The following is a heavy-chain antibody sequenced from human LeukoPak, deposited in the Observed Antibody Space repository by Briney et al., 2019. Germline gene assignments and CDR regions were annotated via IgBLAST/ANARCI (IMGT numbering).Heavy chain of an antibody. D-gene: IGHD6-13*01. V-gene: IGHV3-7*01. Sequence: GGSLRLSCAASGFTFSSYWMSWVRQAPGKGLERVANIKQDGSEKYYVDSVKGRFTISRDNAKNSLYLQMNSLRAEDTAVYYCARDDHSRNFDYGGQGTLVTVSS. CDR3: ARDDHSRNFDY. CDR1: GFTFSSYW. J-gene: IGHJ4*02. CDR2: IKQDGSEK.